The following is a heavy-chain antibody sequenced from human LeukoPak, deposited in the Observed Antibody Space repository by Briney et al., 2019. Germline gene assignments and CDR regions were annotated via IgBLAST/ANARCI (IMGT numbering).Heavy chain of an antibody. Sequence: SETLSLTCTVSGGSISSTTDYWGWIRQPPGKGLEWIGSIYYSGSTYYNSSLKSRVTISVDTSKNQFSLKLRSVTAADTAVYYCARWDCSSTSCSSGWFDPWGQGTLVTVSS. CDR3: ARWDCSSTSCSSGWFDP. D-gene: IGHD2-2*01. V-gene: IGHV4-39*01. CDR2: IYYSGST. CDR1: GGSISSTTDY. J-gene: IGHJ5*02.